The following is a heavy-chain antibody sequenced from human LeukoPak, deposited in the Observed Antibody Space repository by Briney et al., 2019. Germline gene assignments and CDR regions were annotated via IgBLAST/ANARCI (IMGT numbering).Heavy chain of an antibody. V-gene: IGHV3-7*04. D-gene: IGHD6-13*01. J-gene: IGHJ4*02. CDR1: GFTFSSYW. Sequence: QPGGSLRLSCAASGFTFSSYWMSWVRQAPGKGLEWVANIKQDGSEKYYVDSVKGRLTISRDNAKNSLYLQMNSLRAEDTAVYYCARGTIAAAGYYYFDYWGQGTQVTVSS. CDR3: ARGTIAAAGYYYFDY. CDR2: IKQDGSEK.